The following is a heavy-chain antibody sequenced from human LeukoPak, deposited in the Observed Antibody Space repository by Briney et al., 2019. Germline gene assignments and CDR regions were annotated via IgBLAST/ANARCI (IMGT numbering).Heavy chain of an antibody. CDR1: GFTFRSFW. Sequence: GGSLRLSCADSGFTFRSFWMHRVREAPGKGLEWVSRVIRDGSFTNYADSVKGRITISRDNAKNTLYLQMSSLRAEDTAVYFCVRDGDDFNFDYWGQASLVTVSS. D-gene: IGHD5-24*01. V-gene: IGHV3-74*01. CDR2: VIRDGSFT. CDR3: VRDGDDFNFDY. J-gene: IGHJ4*02.